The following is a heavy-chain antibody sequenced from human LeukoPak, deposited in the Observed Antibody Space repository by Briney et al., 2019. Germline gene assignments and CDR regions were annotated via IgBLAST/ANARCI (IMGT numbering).Heavy chain of an antibody. CDR2: IYYTGST. Sequence: LETLSLTCTVSGGSISSNNYYWGWIRQPPGKGLEWIGSIYYTGSTYYNPSLKSRVTISVDTSKNQFSLQLSSVTAADSAVYYCARHRGPTYYFNSVGYYPFDYWGQGTLVIVSS. CDR1: GGSISSNNYY. J-gene: IGHJ4*02. D-gene: IGHD3-22*01. CDR3: ARHRGPTYYFNSVGYYPFDY. V-gene: IGHV4-39*01.